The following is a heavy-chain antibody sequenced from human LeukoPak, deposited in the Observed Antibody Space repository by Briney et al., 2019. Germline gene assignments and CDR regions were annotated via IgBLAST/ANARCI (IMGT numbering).Heavy chain of an antibody. V-gene: IGHV5-51*01. CDR1: GXXXXXYW. CDR2: IYPGDSDT. J-gene: IGHJ4*01. Sequence: GESLKIXCKGSGXXXXXYWIAXXXXXPXXXLEWMGIIYPGDSDTRXXXXXQGQVTISADKSTTTAYLQWSSLKASDTGMYXCAXGXDSTGYPPFDYWGXGTLVTFSS. CDR3: AXGXDSTGYPPFDY. D-gene: IGHD3-22*01.